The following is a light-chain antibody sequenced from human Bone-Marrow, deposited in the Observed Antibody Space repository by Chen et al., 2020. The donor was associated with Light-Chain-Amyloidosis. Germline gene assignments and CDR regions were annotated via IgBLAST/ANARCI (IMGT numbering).Light chain of an antibody. J-gene: IGKJ4*01. CDR2: GSS. CDR1: QTISSNY. V-gene: IGKV3-20*01. Sequence: EIVLTQSPGTLSLSPGEGANLSCRASQTISSNYLTWYQQKFGQAPRLLIYGSSSRATGIPERFTGSGSGTDFTITINRLEPEDFAMYYCQQYGTSPLTFGGGTKVEIK. CDR3: QQYGTSPLT.